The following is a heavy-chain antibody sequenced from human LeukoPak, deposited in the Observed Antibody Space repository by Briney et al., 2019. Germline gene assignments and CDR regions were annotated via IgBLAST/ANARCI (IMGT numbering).Heavy chain of an antibody. V-gene: IGHV4-38-2*02. CDR1: GFSISSGYY. CDR2: IYHSGNT. CDR3: ARAELDYGGSSPPDYFDY. D-gene: IGHD4-23*01. Sequence: PSETLSLTCTVSGFSISSGYYWGWIRQPPGKGLEWIGSIYHSGNTYYNPSLKSRLTISIDTSKNQFSLTLSSVTAADTAVYYCARAELDYGGSSPPDYFDYWGQGTLVTVSS. J-gene: IGHJ4*02.